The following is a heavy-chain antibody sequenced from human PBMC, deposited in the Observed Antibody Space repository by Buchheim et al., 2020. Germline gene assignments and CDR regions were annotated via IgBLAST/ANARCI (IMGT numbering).Heavy chain of an antibody. CDR1: GFTFSSYT. CDR2: ISPTSSYI. V-gene: IGHV3-21*01. D-gene: IGHD4-11*01. Sequence: EVQLVESGGGLVKPGGSLRLSCAASGFTFSSYTINWVRQAPGKGLEWVSSISPTSSYIYYADSVKGRFTISSDNPKNTRFFQMNSLRVEDTAVYYCARGRYTNYVPIDSWGQGTL. J-gene: IGHJ4*02. CDR3: ARGRYTNYVPIDS.